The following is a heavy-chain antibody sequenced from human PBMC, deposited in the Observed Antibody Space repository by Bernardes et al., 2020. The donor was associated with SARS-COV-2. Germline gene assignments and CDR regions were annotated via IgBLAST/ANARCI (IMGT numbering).Heavy chain of an antibody. CDR3: ARGGTIFGVVTNGMDV. D-gene: IGHD3-3*01. CDR1: GGSISSGGYY. J-gene: IGHJ6*02. Sequence: SETLSLTCTVSGGSISSGGYYWSWIRQHPGKGLEWIGYIYYSGSTYYNLSLQSRVTISVDTSKNQFSLKLSSVTAADTAVYYCARGGTIFGVVTNGMDVWGQGTTVTVSS. CDR2: IYYSGST. V-gene: IGHV4-31*03.